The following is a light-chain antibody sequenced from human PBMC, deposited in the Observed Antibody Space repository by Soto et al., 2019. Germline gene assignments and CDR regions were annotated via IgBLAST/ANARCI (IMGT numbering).Light chain of an antibody. CDR3: QHYNSYSEA. J-gene: IGKJ1*01. Sequence: DIQMTQSPSILSGSVGDRVTITCRASQTISSWLAWYQQKPGKAPKLLIYKASTLKSGVPSRFSGSGSGTEFTLTISSLQPDDFATYYCQHYNSYSEAFSQGTKVELK. V-gene: IGKV1-5*03. CDR2: KAS. CDR1: QTISSW.